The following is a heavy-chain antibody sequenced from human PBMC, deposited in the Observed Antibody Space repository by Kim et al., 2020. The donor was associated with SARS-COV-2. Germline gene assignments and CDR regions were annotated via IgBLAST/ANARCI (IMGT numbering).Heavy chain of an antibody. D-gene: IGHD6-13*01. V-gene: IGHV2-5*01. CDR3: AHRRVFGAFDI. CDR2: DK. Sequence: DKRYSPYLKSRLTITKDTSKNQVVLTMANMDPVDTATYYCAHRRVFGAFDIWGQGTMVTVSS. J-gene: IGHJ3*02.